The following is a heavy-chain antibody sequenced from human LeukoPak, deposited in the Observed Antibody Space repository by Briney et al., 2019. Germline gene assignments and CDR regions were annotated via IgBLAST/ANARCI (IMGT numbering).Heavy chain of an antibody. D-gene: IGHD3-22*01. J-gene: IGHJ3*02. V-gene: IGHV3-72*01. CDR1: GFTLSNHY. Sequence: PGGSLRLSCTASGFTLSNHYIEGVRRAPGEGLEWVCRSRKKGNSSTTEYAASVKGRFTISRNDSNNSLFLKMNSLRTEDTAVYFCARDGGTGGYTAFDIWGQGTMVTVSS. CDR3: ARDGGTGGYTAFDI. CDR2: SRKKGNSSTT.